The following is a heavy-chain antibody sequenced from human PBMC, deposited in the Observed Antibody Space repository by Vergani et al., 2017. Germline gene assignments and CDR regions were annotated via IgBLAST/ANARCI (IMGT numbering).Heavy chain of an antibody. CDR3: ATPQTVTTGGMEV. D-gene: IGHD4-17*01. Sequence: EVQLVQSGAEVKKPGATMKISCKVSGYTFTDHSMHWVKQAPGKGLEWMGHVDPEDGETIYAEKFKGRVTIAADTSTDTAHLELSSLRSEDTAVYYCATPQTVTTGGMEVWGQGTTVIVSS. J-gene: IGHJ6*02. V-gene: IGHV1-69-2*01. CDR1: GYTFTDHS. CDR2: VDPEDGET.